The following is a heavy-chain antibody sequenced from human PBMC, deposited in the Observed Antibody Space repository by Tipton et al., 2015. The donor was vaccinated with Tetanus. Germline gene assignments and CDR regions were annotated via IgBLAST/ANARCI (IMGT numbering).Heavy chain of an antibody. CDR3: ARDQGGGRVVRLNWFDP. D-gene: IGHD6-6*01. CDR1: GDSISSGGYF. J-gene: IGHJ5*02. V-gene: IGHV4-31*02. CDR2: IYYSGST. Sequence: LRLSCTVSGDSISSGGYFWNWIRHHPGKGLEWIGYIYYSGSTYYNPSLQSRVTMSVDTSKNQFSLSLSSVTAADTAVYYCARDQGGGRVVRLNWFDPWGPGTLVTVSS.